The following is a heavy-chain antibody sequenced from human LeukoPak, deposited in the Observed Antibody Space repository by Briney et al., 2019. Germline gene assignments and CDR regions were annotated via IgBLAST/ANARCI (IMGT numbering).Heavy chain of an antibody. CDR2: ISYDGSNK. V-gene: IGHV3-30*04. CDR3: ARAGGPDYYGSGSYYNDFAY. CDR1: GFTFSSYA. Sequence: GGSLRLSCAASGFTFSSYAMHWVRQAPGKGLEWVAVISYDGSNKYYADSVKGRFNISRDNPKNKLYLQMNSLRAEDTAVYYCARAGGPDYYGSGSYYNDFAYWGQGTLVTVSS. D-gene: IGHD3-10*01. J-gene: IGHJ4*02.